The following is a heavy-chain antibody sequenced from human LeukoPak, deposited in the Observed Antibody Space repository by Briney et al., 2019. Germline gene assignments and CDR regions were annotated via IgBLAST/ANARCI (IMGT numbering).Heavy chain of an antibody. J-gene: IGHJ5*02. V-gene: IGHV1-2*02. CDR2: INPNSGGT. D-gene: IGHD6-19*01. CDR3: ARVLLSSGWTPNWFDP. CDR1: GYTFTGYC. Sequence: ASVKVSCKASGYTFTGYCMHWVRQAPGQGLEWMGWINPNSGGTNYAQKFQGRVTMTRDTSISTAYMELSRLRSDDTAVYYCARVLLSSGWTPNWFDPWGQGTLVTVSS.